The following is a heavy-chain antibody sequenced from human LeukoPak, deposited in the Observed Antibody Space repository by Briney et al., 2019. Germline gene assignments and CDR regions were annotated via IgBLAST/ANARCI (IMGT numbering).Heavy chain of an antibody. D-gene: IGHD4-23*01. J-gene: IGHJ4*02. CDR2: ISSSSSYI. CDR3: ARVPTVVMGY. Sequence: GGSLRLSCGASGFTFSSYSMNWVRQAPGKGLEWVSSISSSSSYIYYADSVKGRFTISRDNAKNSLYLQMNSLRAEDTAVYYCARVPTVVMGYWGQGTLVTVSS. CDR1: GFTFSSYS. V-gene: IGHV3-21*01.